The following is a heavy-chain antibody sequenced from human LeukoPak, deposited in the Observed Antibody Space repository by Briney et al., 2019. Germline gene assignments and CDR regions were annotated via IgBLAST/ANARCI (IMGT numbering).Heavy chain of an antibody. CDR2: ISPAGGSI. Sequence: GGSLRLSCAASGFTFSTYAMRWVRQAPGKGLEWVSLISPAGGSIYYADSVKGRFTISRDNSENTLYLQMSSLRTEDTAVYYCAKRHCSGGSCFSGVDYWGQGTLVTVSS. CDR1: GFTFSTYA. CDR3: AKRHCSGGSCFSGVDY. D-gene: IGHD2-15*01. V-gene: IGHV3-23*01. J-gene: IGHJ4*02.